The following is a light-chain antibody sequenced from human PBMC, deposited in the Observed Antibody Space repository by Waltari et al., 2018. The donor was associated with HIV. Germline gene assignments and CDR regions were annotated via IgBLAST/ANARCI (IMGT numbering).Light chain of an antibody. CDR2: RDS. Sequence: SYELTQPLSVSVALGQTARITCVGNNIGSKNVHWYQHKPGLAPVLGIYRDSNRPAGIPERFSASNSGNTATLTISRAQAGDEADYYCQVWDSSTGVFGGGTKLTVL. CDR1: NIGSKN. CDR3: QVWDSSTGV. J-gene: IGLJ2*01. V-gene: IGLV3-9*01.